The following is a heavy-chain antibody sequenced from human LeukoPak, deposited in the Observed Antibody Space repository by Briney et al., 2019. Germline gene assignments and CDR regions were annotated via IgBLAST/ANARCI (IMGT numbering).Heavy chain of an antibody. J-gene: IGHJ4*02. CDR3: VRGHSGPLDYFDY. D-gene: IGHD6-13*01. V-gene: IGHV3-23*01. CDR1: GFSFSTYA. Sequence: GGSLRLSCVASGFSFSTYAMSWVRQAPGKGLQWVSSINRGGSDTFYADSVKGRFTVSRDQSKNTLYLQMNSLRAEDTAIYYCVRGHSGPLDYFDYWGQGTLITVSS. CDR2: INRGGSDT.